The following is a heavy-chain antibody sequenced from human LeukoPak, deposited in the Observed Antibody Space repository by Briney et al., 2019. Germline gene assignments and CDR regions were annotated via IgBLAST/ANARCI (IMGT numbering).Heavy chain of an antibody. V-gene: IGHV1-18*01. CDR3: ARVSYDFWSGPAIPQDY. Sequence: ASVKVSCKASGYTFTSYGISWVRQAPGQGLEWMGWISAYNGNTNYAQKLQGRVTMTTDTSTSTAYMELRSLRSDDTAVYYCARVSYDFWSGPAIPQDYWGQGTLVTVSS. D-gene: IGHD3-3*01. CDR1: GYTFTSYG. J-gene: IGHJ4*02. CDR2: ISAYNGNT.